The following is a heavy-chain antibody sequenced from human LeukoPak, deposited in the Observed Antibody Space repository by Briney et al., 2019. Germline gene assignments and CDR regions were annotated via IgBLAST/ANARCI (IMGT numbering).Heavy chain of an antibody. J-gene: IGHJ4*02. V-gene: IGHV1-8*02. CDR3: ARGLRDYYDSSGYYYGIDY. CDR2: MNPNSGNT. Sequence: ASVKVSCKASGYTFTGYYMHWVRQATGQGLEWMGWMNPNSGNTGYAQKFQGRVTMTRNTSISTAYMELSSLRSEDTAVYYCARGLRDYYDSSGYYYGIDYWGQGTLVTVSS. CDR1: GYTFTGYY. D-gene: IGHD3-22*01.